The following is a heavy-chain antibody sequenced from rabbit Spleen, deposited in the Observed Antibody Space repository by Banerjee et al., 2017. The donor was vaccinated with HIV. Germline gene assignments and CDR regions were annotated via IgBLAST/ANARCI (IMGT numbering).Heavy chain of an antibody. V-gene: IGHV1S7*01. D-gene: IGHD1-1*01. CDR3: ARDASGSGFYTFNL. J-gene: IGHJ4*01. CDR1: EFDFINYY. CDR2: IDPVFGST. Sequence: QLKESGGGLVQPGGSLKLSCKASEFDFINYYMTWVRQAPGKGLEWIGYIDPVFGSTHYASWVNGRFSISRENTQNTVYLQLSSLTAADTATYFCARDASGSGFYTFNLWGQGTLVTVS.